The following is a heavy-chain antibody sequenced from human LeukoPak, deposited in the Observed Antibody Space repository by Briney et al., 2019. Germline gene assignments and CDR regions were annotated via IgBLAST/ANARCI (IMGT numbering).Heavy chain of an antibody. D-gene: IGHD2-15*01. Sequence: SETLSLTCTVSGASVSSYYWSWIRQPPGRRLEWIGYIYSSGSTSYNPSLKSRVAISVDTSKNQFSLKLSSVTAADTAVYYCARRISGGSSDYWGQGTLVTVSS. V-gene: IGHV4-59*08. CDR1: GASVSSYY. CDR2: IYSSGST. J-gene: IGHJ4*02. CDR3: ARRISGGSSDY.